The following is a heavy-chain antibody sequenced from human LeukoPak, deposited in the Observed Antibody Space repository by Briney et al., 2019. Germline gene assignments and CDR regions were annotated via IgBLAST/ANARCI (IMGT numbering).Heavy chain of an antibody. V-gene: IGHV4-39*01. CDR2: TYYGGST. Sequence: PSETLSLTCTVSGGSISSSNYYWGWIRQPPGKGLEWIGSTYYGGSTYYNPSLKSRVTIFIDTSKNQFSLKLSPVTAADTAVYYCARHFSTDAMAAVANFDYWGQGTLVTVSS. CDR3: ARHFSTDAMAAVANFDY. D-gene: IGHD6-13*01. J-gene: IGHJ4*02. CDR1: GGSISSSNYY.